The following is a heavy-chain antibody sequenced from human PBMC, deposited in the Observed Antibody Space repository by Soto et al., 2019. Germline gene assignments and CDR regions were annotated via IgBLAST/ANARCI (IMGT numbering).Heavy chain of an antibody. D-gene: IGHD6-13*01. J-gene: IGHJ4*02. CDR2: ISYDGSNK. CDR3: ARSLYSSSWYEFDY. V-gene: IGHV3-30-3*01. CDR1: GFTFSSYA. Sequence: QVQLVESGGGVVQPGRSLRLSCAASGFTFSSYAMHWVRQAPGKGLEWVAVISYDGSNKYYADSVKGRFTISRDNSKNTLYLQMNSLRAEDTAVYYCARSLYSSSWYEFDYWGQGTLVTVSS.